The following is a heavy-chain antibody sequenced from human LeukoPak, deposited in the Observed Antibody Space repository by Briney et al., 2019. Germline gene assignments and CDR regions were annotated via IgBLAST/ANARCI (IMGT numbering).Heavy chain of an antibody. Sequence: SETLSLTCAVSGDSISSSHWWSWVRQSPGKGLEWIGEIYHSGNTNYNPSLKSRAAISLDKSSNQFSLRLTSVTAADTAVYYCARDLRRRVTAIGYGPREYYYYMDVWGKGTTVTISS. CDR2: IYHSGNT. J-gene: IGHJ6*03. D-gene: IGHD2-21*02. CDR1: GDSISSSHW. CDR3: ARDLRRRVTAIGYGPREYYYYMDV. V-gene: IGHV4-4*02.